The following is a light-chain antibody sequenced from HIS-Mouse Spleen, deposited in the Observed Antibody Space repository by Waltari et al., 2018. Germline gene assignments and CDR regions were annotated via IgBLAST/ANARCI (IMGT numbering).Light chain of an antibody. CDR1: QSVLYSSNNKKY. J-gene: IGKJ2*01. V-gene: IGKV4-1*01. Sequence: DIVMTQSPDSLAVSLGERATINCKSSQSVLYSSNNKKYLAWYQQKPGQPPKLLIYGAAIRESGFPDRFSGSGSGTDFTLTISSLQSEDVAVYYCQQYYSTPYTFGQGTKLEIK. CDR3: QQYYSTPYT. CDR2: GAA.